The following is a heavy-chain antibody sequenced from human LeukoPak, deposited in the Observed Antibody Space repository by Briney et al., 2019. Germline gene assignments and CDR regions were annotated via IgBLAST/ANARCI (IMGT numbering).Heavy chain of an antibody. D-gene: IGHD4-11*01. Sequence: GGSLRLSCAVSGFTFNSYAMMWVRQAPGKGPEWVSAIRGSGGGTEYADSVKGRFTISRDNSKNTLYLQMNSLRAEDAAVYYCANEYSKGDIWGQGTMVTVSS. J-gene: IGHJ3*02. V-gene: IGHV3-23*01. CDR3: ANEYSKGDI. CDR2: IRGSGGGT. CDR1: GFTFNSYA.